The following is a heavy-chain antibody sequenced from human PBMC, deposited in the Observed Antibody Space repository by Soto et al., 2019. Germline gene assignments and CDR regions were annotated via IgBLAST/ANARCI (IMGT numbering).Heavy chain of an antibody. CDR2: IIPIFGTA. CDR1: GGTFSSYA. CDR3: ARDASSGYYYTAFDI. J-gene: IGHJ3*02. D-gene: IGHD3-22*01. V-gene: IGHV1-69*06. Sequence: GASVKVSCKASGGTFSSYAISWVRQAPGQGLEWMGGIIPIFGTANYAQKFQGRVTITADKSTSTAYKELSSLRSEDTAVYYCARDASSGYYYTAFDIWGQGTMVTVSS.